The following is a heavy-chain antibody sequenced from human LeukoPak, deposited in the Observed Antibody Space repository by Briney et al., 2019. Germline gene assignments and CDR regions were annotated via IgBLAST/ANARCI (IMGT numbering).Heavy chain of an antibody. Sequence: SETLSLTCAVYGGSFSGYYWSWIRQPPGKGLEWIGEINHSGSTNYNPSLKSRVTISVDTSKNQFSLKLSSVTAADTAVYYCARLLTMGYYSGSGSHKHFDYWGQGTLVTVSS. CDR1: GGSFSGYY. CDR3: ARLLTMGYYSGSGSHKHFDY. CDR2: INHSGST. J-gene: IGHJ4*02. V-gene: IGHV4-34*01. D-gene: IGHD3-10*01.